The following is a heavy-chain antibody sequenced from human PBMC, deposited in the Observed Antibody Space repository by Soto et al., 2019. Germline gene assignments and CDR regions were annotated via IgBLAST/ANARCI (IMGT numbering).Heavy chain of an antibody. CDR1: GFIFDDHA. Sequence: GGSLRLSCGASGFIFDDHAMHWVRQAPGKGLEWVSGISWNSGSIGYADSVKGRFTISRDNAKNSLYLQMNSLRPEDTALYYCARDRDYSFWSGYYEYWGQGTLVTVSS. CDR2: ISWNSGSI. J-gene: IGHJ4*02. D-gene: IGHD3-3*01. CDR3: ARDRDYSFWSGYYEY. V-gene: IGHV3-9*01.